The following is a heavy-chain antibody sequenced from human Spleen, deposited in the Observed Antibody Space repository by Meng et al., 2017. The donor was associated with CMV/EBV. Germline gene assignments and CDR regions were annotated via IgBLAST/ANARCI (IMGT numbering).Heavy chain of an antibody. CDR1: GLTLSRYW. V-gene: IGHV3-7*03. Sequence: GGSLRLSCAASGLTLSRYWMNWVRQAPGKGLEWVANIKGDGSEKYYVDSVKGRFTISRDNAENSLYLQMNSLRAEDTAVYYCARDTSGTYYPYYAFDIWGQGTVVTVSS. D-gene: IGHD3-10*01. CDR2: IKGDGSEK. CDR3: ARDTSGTYYPYYAFDI. J-gene: IGHJ3*02.